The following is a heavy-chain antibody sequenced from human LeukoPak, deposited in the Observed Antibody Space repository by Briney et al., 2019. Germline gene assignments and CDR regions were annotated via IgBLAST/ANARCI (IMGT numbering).Heavy chain of an antibody. J-gene: IGHJ4*02. CDR3: ASGRWELPLDY. Sequence: GESLKISCKGSGYSFTNYWIGWVRQMPGKGLELMGGIYPGDSATRYSPSFQGQVAISADKSISTAYLQWSSLKASDTAMYYCASGRWELPLDYWGQGTLVTVSS. V-gene: IGHV5-51*01. D-gene: IGHD1-26*01. CDR1: GYSFTNYW. CDR2: IYPGDSAT.